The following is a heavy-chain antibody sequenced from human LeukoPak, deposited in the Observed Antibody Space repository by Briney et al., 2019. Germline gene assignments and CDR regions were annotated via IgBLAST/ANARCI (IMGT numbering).Heavy chain of an antibody. D-gene: IGHD2-2*01. V-gene: IGHV4-38-2*02. CDR3: ARGDCSSTICYSPMDV. J-gene: IGHJ6*03. CDR2: IYRTGSI. Sequence: SETLSLTCTVSGYSINSGYYWVWIRQPPGKGLEWIGSIYRTGSINYNPSLKSRVTISLDTSKNQFSLKVNSVTAADTAVYYCARGDCSSTICYSPMDVWGKGTTVTVSS. CDR1: GYSINSGYY.